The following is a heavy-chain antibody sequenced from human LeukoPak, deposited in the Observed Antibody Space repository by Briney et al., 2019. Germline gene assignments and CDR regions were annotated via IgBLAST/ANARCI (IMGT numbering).Heavy chain of an antibody. CDR2: ISGSGRST. CDR3: ATNVDTSDDY. J-gene: IGHJ4*02. D-gene: IGHD5-18*01. Sequence: GGSLRLSCAASGFTFDDYGMTWVRQAPGKGLEWVSTISGSGRSTYYADSVKGRFTISRDNSKNTLYLQMNSLRAEDTALYYCATNVDTSDDYWGQGTLVTVSS. V-gene: IGHV3-23*01. CDR1: GFTFDDYG.